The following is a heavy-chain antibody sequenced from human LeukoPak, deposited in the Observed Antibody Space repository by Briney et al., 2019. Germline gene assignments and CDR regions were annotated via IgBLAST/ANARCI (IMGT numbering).Heavy chain of an antibody. CDR1: GYTFTGYY. CDR2: INHNSGGT. V-gene: IGHV1-2*02. Sequence: ASLKVSCKASGYTFTGYYMHWVRQAPGQGLEWMGWINHNSGGTNYAQKFQGRVTMTRDTSIRTAYMELSRLRSDDTAVYYCARGPTVTTNYYYYFMDVWGKGTTVTVSS. D-gene: IGHD4-11*01. J-gene: IGHJ6*03. CDR3: ARGPTVTTNYYYYFMDV.